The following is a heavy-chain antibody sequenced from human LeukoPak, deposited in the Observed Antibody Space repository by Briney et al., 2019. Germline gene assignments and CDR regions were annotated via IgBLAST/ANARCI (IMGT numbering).Heavy chain of an antibody. D-gene: IGHD3-22*01. CDR2: IYPGDSDT. Sequence: GESLKISCKGSGYSFTSYWISWVRQMPGKGLEWMGIIYPGDSDTRYSPSFQGQVTISADKSISTAYLQWSSLKASDTAMYYCARLGYYDSSALPGEFDPWGQGTLVTVSS. CDR3: ARLGYYDSSALPGEFDP. V-gene: IGHV5-51*01. J-gene: IGHJ5*02. CDR1: GYSFTSYW.